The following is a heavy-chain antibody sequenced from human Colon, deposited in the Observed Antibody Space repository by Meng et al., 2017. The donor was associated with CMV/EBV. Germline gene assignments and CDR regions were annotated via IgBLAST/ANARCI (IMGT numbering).Heavy chain of an antibody. D-gene: IGHD1-26*01. V-gene: IGHV1-69*05. CDR1: GGPLNSYA. Sequence: SVKVSCKASGGPLNSYAISWVRWAPGQGLEWMGGVIPIYGMVNYAQKFQGRVTITTDESTKTAYLELSSLRFEDTALYYCARSIVGALGIDVWGQGTTVTVSS. CDR3: ARSIVGALGIDV. J-gene: IGHJ6*02. CDR2: VIPIYGMV.